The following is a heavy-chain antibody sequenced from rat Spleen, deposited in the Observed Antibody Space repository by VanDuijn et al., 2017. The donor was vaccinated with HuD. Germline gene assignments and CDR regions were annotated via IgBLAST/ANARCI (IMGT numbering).Heavy chain of an antibody. J-gene: IGHJ3*01. CDR3: ARGNYGGYWFAY. CDR1: GFTFSDYA. D-gene: IGHD1-11*01. CDR2: ISAGGGNI. V-gene: IGHV5S13*01. Sequence: EVQLVESGGGLVQPGRSLKLSCVASGFTFSDYAMAWVRQAPKKGLEWVASISAGGGNIYYRDSVKGRFTISRDDAKNTQYLQMDSLRSEDTATYYWARGNYGGYWFAYWGQGTLVTVSS.